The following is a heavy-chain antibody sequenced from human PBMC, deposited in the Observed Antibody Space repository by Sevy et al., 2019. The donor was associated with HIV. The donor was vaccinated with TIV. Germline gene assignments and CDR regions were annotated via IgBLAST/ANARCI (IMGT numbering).Heavy chain of an antibody. CDR3: ARAGIGDFWSGYYGIDH. CDR1: GFTFRNYW. J-gene: IGHJ4*02. D-gene: IGHD3-3*01. V-gene: IGHV3-74*01. Sequence: GGSLRLSCAASGFTFRNYWMHWVRQAPGKGLVSVSYIHTDGSSSYYADYVKGRFTISRDNAQNTLYLQMNSLRAEDTAVYYCARAGIGDFWSGYYGIDHWGQGNLVTVSS. CDR2: IHTDGSSS.